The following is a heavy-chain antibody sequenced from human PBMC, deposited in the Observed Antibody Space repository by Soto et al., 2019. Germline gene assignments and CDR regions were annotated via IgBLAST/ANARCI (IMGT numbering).Heavy chain of an antibody. V-gene: IGHV3-30-3*01. J-gene: IGHJ6*02. Sequence: PGVSLRLSCSASGFTFSSYAMHWVRQAPGKGLEWVAVISYDGSNKYYADSVKGRFTISRDNSKNTLYLQMNSLRAEDTAVYYWARLISRRGYYYGMDVWGQGTTVTVSS. CDR2: ISYDGSNK. CDR1: GFTFSSYA. D-gene: IGHD3-10*01. CDR3: ARLISRRGYYYGMDV.